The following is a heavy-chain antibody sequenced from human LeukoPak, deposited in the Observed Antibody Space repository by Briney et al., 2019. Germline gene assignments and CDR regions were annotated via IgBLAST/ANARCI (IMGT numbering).Heavy chain of an antibody. D-gene: IGHD2-8*01. V-gene: IGHV3-23*01. Sequence: GGSLRLSCAASGFIFCNYAMSCVRQAPGKGLEWVSAIGGSGASTFYADSVKGRFTVSRDNIKDTLNLEMNSLRAEDMAVYYCVKFHWSDSVCYNFDYWGQGTLVTVSS. J-gene: IGHJ4*02. CDR2: IGGSGAST. CDR3: VKFHWSDSVCYNFDY. CDR1: GFIFCNYA.